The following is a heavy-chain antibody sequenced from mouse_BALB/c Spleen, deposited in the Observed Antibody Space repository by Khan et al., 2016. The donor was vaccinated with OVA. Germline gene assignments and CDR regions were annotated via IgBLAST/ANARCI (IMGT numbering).Heavy chain of an antibody. CDR2: ISNGGSYT. Sequence: EVQLVESGGGLVKPGGSLKLSCAASGFAFSSYDMSWVRQTPERRLEWVALISNGGSYTNYPDSVKGRFTISRDNARNTVYLQVSSLRSEDTALYYCARHGGFNPYFAMDYWGQGTSVTVSS. J-gene: IGHJ4*01. CDR1: GFAFSSYD. CDR3: ARHGGFNPYFAMDY. V-gene: IGHV5-9*02.